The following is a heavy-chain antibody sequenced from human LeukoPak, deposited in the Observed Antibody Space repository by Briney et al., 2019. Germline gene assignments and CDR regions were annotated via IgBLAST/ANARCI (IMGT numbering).Heavy chain of an antibody. J-gene: IGHJ1*01. D-gene: IGHD6-13*01. V-gene: IGHV3-30-3*01. CDR3: ASSIAHSSSWYGGYFQH. CDR1: GFTFSSYA. CDR2: ISYDGSNK. Sequence: GRSLRLSCAASGFTFSSYAMHWVRQAPGKGLEWVAVISYDGSNKYYADSVKGRFTISRDNSKNTLYLQMNSLRAEDTAVYYCASSIAHSSSWYGGYFQHWGQGTLVTVSS.